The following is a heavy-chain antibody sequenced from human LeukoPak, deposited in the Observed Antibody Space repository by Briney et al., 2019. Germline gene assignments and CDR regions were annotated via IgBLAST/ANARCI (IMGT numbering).Heavy chain of an antibody. Sequence: SETLSLTCAVSGGSISSSNWWSGGRQPPGKGVEWIGEIYHSGSTNYNPSLKSRVTISVDKSKNQFSLKLSSVTAADTAVYYCARVSGYCSSTSCRTLDYWGQGTLVTVSS. V-gene: IGHV4-4*02. CDR3: ARVSGYCSSTSCRTLDY. CDR1: GGSISSSNW. CDR2: IYHSGST. J-gene: IGHJ4*02. D-gene: IGHD2-2*01.